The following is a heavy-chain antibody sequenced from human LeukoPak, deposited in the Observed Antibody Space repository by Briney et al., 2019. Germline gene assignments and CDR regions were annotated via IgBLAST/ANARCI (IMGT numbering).Heavy chain of an antibody. CDR2: INSDGSST. CDR3: ARVGSSVTIPSGTPPND. D-gene: IGHD4-11*01. Sequence: PGGSLRLSCAASGFTFSSYWMHWVRQAPGKGLVWVSRINSDGSSTSYADSVKGRFTISRDNAKNTLYLQMNSLGAEDTAVYYCARVGSSVTIPSGTPPNDWGQGTLVTVSS. CDR1: GFTFSSYW. J-gene: IGHJ4*02. V-gene: IGHV3-74*01.